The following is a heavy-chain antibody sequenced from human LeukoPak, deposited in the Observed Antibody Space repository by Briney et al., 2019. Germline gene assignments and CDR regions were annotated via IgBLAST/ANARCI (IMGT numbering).Heavy chain of an antibody. J-gene: IGHJ4*02. CDR3: TTYTGYYDSRPLDY. CDR1: GFTFSSYS. D-gene: IGHD3-22*01. CDR2: IKSKTDGGTT. Sequence: PGGSLRLSCAASGFTFSSYSMNWVRQAPGKGLEWVGRIKSKTDGGTTDYAAPVKGRFTISRDDSKNTLYLQMNSLKTEDTAVYYCTTYTGYYDSRPLDYWGQGTLVTVSS. V-gene: IGHV3-15*01.